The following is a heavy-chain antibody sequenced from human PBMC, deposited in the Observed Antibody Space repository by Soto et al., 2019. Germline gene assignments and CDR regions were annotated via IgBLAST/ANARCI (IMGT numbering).Heavy chain of an antibody. Sequence: ESGGGLVQPGGSLRLSCAASGFTFSSYWMSWVRQAPGKGLEWVANIKQDGSEKYYVDSVKGRFTISRDNAKNSLYLQMNSLRAEDTAVYYCARGGDDYGDYGPSFDYWGQGTLVTVSS. CDR1: GFTFSSYW. CDR2: IKQDGSEK. J-gene: IGHJ4*02. D-gene: IGHD4-17*01. CDR3: ARGGDDYGDYGPSFDY. V-gene: IGHV3-7*04.